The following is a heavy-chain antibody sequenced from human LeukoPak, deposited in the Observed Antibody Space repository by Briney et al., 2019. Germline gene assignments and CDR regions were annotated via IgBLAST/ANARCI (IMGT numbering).Heavy chain of an antibody. D-gene: IGHD2-2*01. V-gene: IGHV3-30*02. CDR1: GFTFSSYG. J-gene: IGHJ4*02. Sequence: GGSLRLSCAASGFTFSSYGMHWVRQAPGKGLEWVAFIRYDGSNKYYADSVKGRFTISRDNSKNTLYLQMNSLRAEDTAVYYCAKDSKVVPAASNIDYWGQGTLVTVSS. CDR2: IRYDGSNK. CDR3: AKDSKVVPAASNIDY.